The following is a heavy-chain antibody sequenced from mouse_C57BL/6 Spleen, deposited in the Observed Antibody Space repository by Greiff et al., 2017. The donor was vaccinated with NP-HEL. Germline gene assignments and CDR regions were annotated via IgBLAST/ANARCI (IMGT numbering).Heavy chain of an antibody. CDR1: GYTFTSYW. V-gene: IGHV1-64*01. CDR2: IHPNSGST. J-gene: IGHJ1*03. CDR3: ARQGAYGSSPYWYFDV. Sequence: QVQLQQPGAELVKPGASVKLSCKASGYTFTSYWMHWVKQRPGQGLEWIGMIHPNSGSTNYNEKFKSKATLTVDKSSSTAYMQLSSLTSEDSAVYYCARQGAYGSSPYWYFDVWGTGTTVTVSS. D-gene: IGHD1-1*01.